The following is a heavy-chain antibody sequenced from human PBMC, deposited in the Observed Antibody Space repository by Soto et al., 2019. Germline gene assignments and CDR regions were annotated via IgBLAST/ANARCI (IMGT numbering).Heavy chain of an antibody. J-gene: IGHJ6*02. D-gene: IGHD3-22*01. Sequence: GESLKISCKGSGYSFTSYWIGWVRHMPGKGLEWMGIIYPGGSDTRYSPSFQGQVTISADKSISTAYLQWSSLKASDTSMYYCARHSSYDYYDSSGYYYYGMDVWGQGTTVTV. CDR3: ARHSSYDYYDSSGYYYYGMDV. V-gene: IGHV5-51*01. CDR1: GYSFTSYW. CDR2: IYPGGSDT.